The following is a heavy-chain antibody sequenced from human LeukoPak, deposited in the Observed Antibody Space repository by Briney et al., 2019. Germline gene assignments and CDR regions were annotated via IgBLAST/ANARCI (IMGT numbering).Heavy chain of an antibody. Sequence: GGSLRLSCAASGFTFSDLHIDWVRQAPGKGLEWVGRIRNKATSYTTEYAASVKGRFTTSGDDSKNSVYLQMNNLQTEDTAVYYCAGGSRGYFDYWGQGTLVTVSS. CDR2: IRNKATSYTT. CDR1: GFTFSDLH. J-gene: IGHJ4*02. D-gene: IGHD5-12*01. V-gene: IGHV3-72*01. CDR3: AGGSRGYFDY.